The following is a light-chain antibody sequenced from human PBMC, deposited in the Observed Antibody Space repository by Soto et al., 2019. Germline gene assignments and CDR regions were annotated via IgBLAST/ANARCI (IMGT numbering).Light chain of an antibody. Sequence: EIVLTKSPGTLYLSPGERATLCCRAIQSVSCGLLAWYQQKPGQAPRLLSYGASSRATGIPDRFSGSGSGTVFTLTISRLEPEDFAVYYCQQYGSPPYSFGQGTKLEIK. V-gene: IGKV3-20*01. J-gene: IGKJ2*03. CDR2: GAS. CDR1: QSVSCGL. CDR3: QQYGSPPYS.